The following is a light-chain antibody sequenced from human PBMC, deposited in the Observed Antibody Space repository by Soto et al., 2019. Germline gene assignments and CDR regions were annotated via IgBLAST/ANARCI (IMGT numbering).Light chain of an antibody. V-gene: IGLV2-8*01. J-gene: IGLJ2*01. CDR3: SLYAGSISVV. CDR2: EVS. CDR1: SSDIGAYKF. Sequence: QSALTQPPSASGSPGQSVAISCTGTSSDIGAYKFVSWYQQHPGKAPKLIIYEVSIRPSGVPDRFSGSKSGNTASLTVSGLLAEDEADYYCSLYAGSISVVYGGGTKLTVL.